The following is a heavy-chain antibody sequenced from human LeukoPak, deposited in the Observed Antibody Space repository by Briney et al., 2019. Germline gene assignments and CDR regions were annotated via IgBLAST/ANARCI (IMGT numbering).Heavy chain of an antibody. CDR3: ARVNPLMAPGAFDI. D-gene: IGHD2-8*01. Sequence: PGGSLRLSCVASGFPFSSYWMAWVRQAPGKGLAWVANIKQDGSEKYYVDSVKGRFTISRDNARNSLYLQMNSLRAEDTAIFYCARVNPLMAPGAFDIWGQGTMVAVSS. V-gene: IGHV3-7*01. CDR2: IKQDGSEK. CDR1: GFPFSSYW. J-gene: IGHJ3*02.